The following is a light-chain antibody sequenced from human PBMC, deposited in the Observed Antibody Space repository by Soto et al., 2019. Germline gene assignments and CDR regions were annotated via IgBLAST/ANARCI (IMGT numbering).Light chain of an antibody. Sequence: SALTQPASVSGSPGQSITISCTGTSSDVGGYNYVSWYQQHPGKAPKLMIYDVSNRPSGVSNHFSGSKSGNTASLTIFGLQAEDEADYYCSSYTSSSTLYVFGTGTKVTVL. CDR3: SSYTSSSTLYV. CDR2: DVS. CDR1: SSDVGGYNY. J-gene: IGLJ1*01. V-gene: IGLV2-14*01.